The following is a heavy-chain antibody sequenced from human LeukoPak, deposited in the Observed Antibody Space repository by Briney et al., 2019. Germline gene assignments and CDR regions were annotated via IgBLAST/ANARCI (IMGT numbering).Heavy chain of an antibody. CDR2: ISPTGSTT. J-gene: IGHJ4*02. Sequence: GGSLRLSCIASGFSFSGHWMHWARQLPGKGLVWVSRISPTGSTTSYADSVKGRFTVSRDSAKNTLYLQVNNLRAEDTAVYYCARGPNSNWSGLDFWGQGTLLTVSS. V-gene: IGHV3-74*01. CDR3: ARGPNSNWSGLDF. CDR1: GFSFSGHW. D-gene: IGHD6-6*01.